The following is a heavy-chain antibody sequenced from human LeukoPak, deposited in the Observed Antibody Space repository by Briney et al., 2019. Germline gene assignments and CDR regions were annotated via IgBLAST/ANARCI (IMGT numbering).Heavy chain of an antibody. V-gene: IGHV3-23*01. D-gene: IGHD1-26*01. J-gene: IGHJ6*03. CDR2: ISGSGETT. CDR1: GFTFSFYS. Sequence: GGSLRLSCAGSGFTFSFYSINWVRQAPGKGLAWVSIISGSGETTFYADSVKGRFTISRDNSKNTVYLQMNSLKAEDTAVYYCATSRGSYYMDVWGKGTTVTVSS. CDR3: ATSRGSYYMDV.